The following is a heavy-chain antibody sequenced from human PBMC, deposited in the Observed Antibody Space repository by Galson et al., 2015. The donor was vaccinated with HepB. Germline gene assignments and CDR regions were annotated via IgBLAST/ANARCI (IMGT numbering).Heavy chain of an antibody. Sequence: SLRLSCAASGFTFSSYGMHWVRQAPGKGLEWVAVISYDGSNKYYADSVKGRFTISRDNSKNTLYLQMNSLRAEDTAVYYCAKGFMVRGVISYYYYGMDVWGQGTTVTVSS. CDR1: GFTFSSYG. V-gene: IGHV3-30*18. CDR2: ISYDGSNK. J-gene: IGHJ6*02. CDR3: AKGFMVRGVISYYYYGMDV. D-gene: IGHD3-10*01.